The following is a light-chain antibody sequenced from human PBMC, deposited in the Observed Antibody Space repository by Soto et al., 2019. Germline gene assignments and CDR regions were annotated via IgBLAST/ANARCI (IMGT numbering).Light chain of an antibody. CDR2: LGS. J-gene: IGKJ1*01. Sequence: DLVMTQSPLSLPVTHGDPDSISCRPRQSLMHSNGYNYLDWYLQKPGQSPQLLIYLGSNRASGVPDRFSGSGSGTDFTLKISRVEAEDVGVYYCMQPLQSWTFGQGTKVDIK. V-gene: IGKV2-28*01. CDR3: MQPLQSWT. CDR1: QSLMHSNGYNY.